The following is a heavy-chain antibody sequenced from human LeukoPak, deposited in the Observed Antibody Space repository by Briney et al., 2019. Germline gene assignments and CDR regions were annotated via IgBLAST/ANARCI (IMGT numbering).Heavy chain of an antibody. V-gene: IGHV3-7*01. J-gene: IGHJ4*02. CDR3: ARDQEWELLPFDY. CDR1: GFTFSSYW. Sequence: GGSLRLSCAASGFTFSSYWMSWVRQAPGKGLEWVANIKQDGSEKYYVDSVKGRFTISRDNAKNSLYLQMNSLRAEDTAVYYCARDQEWELLPFDYWGQGTLVTVSS. CDR2: IKQDGSEK. D-gene: IGHD1-26*01.